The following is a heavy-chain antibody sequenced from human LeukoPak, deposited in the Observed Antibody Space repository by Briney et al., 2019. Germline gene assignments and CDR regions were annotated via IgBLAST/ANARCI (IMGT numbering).Heavy chain of an antibody. J-gene: IGHJ4*02. CDR2: IWNDGSNK. CDR1: GFTFSIYG. Sequence: GGSLRLSCAASGFTFSIYGMHWVRQAPGKGLEWVAVIWNDGSNKYYADSVKGRFTISKDNSKNTLYLQMNSLRAEDTAVYSCARASGPFDYWGQGTLVTVSS. V-gene: IGHV3-33*01. D-gene: IGHD3-10*01. CDR3: ARASGPFDY.